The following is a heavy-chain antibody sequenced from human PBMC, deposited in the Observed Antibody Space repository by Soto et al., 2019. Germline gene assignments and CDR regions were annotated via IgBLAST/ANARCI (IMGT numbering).Heavy chain of an antibody. V-gene: IGHV1-69*04. CDR2: IIPILGIA. CDR3: ARDRYCSGGSCTYYNWFDP. CDR1: GGTYSIYT. Sequence: SVKVACKASGGTYSIYTSSWVRQNHGQGLEWMGRIIPILGIANYAQKFQGRVTITADKSTSTAYMELSSLRSEDTAVYYCARDRYCSGGSCTYYNWFDPWGQGTLVTVSS. D-gene: IGHD2-15*01. J-gene: IGHJ5*02.